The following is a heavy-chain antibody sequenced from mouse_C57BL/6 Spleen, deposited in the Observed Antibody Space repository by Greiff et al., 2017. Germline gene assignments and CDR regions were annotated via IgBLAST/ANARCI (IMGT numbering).Heavy chain of an antibody. V-gene: IGHV1-80*01. Sequence: QVQLQQSGAELVKPGASVKISCKASGYAFSSYWMNWVKQRPGKGLEWIGQIYPGDGATNYNGKFKGKATLTADNASSTAYMQLSSLTSEDAAVYFCARQDWDVSSFAYWGQGTLVTVSA. D-gene: IGHD4-1*01. CDR3: ARQDWDVSSFAY. J-gene: IGHJ3*01. CDR1: GYAFSSYW. CDR2: IYPGDGAT.